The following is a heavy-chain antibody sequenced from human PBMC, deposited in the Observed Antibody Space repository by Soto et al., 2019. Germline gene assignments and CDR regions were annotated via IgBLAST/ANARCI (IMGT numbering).Heavy chain of an antibody. CDR2: IVVGSGNT. CDR3: AAPVWFGELLGDYYYYGMDV. J-gene: IGHJ6*02. Sequence: SVKVSCKASGFTFTSFAVQCVRQARGQLLEWIGWIVVGSGNTNYAQKFQERVTITRDMSTSTAYMELSSPRSEDTAVYYCAAPVWFGELLGDYYYYGMDVWGQGTTVTVSS. V-gene: IGHV1-58*01. CDR1: GFTFTSFA. D-gene: IGHD3-10*01.